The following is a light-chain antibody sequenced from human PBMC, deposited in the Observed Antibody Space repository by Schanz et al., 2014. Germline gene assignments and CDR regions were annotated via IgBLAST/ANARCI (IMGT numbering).Light chain of an antibody. V-gene: IGKV3-11*01. CDR3: QQRSTWFS. J-gene: IGKJ4*01. CDR1: QSVSSY. Sequence: DIVLTQSPATLSLSPGERATLSCRASQSVSSYLAWYQHIPGQAPRLLIYDTSNRATGIPARFSGSGSGTDFTLTITSLEPEDFAVYYCQQRSTWFSFGGGTRVEIK. CDR2: DTS.